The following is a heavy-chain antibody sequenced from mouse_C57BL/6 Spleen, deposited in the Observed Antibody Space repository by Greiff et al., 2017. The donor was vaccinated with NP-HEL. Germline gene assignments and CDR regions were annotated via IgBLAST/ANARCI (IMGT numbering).Heavy chain of an antibody. CDR2: IRLKSDNYAT. V-gene: IGHV6-3*01. D-gene: IGHD2-14*01. Sequence: EVKLMESGGGLVQPGGSMKLSCVASGFTFSNYWMNWVRQSPEKGLEWVAQIRLKSDNYATHYAESVKGRFTISRDDSKSSVYLQMNNLRAENTRIYYCTAYAGPDSRGQGTTLTVSS. J-gene: IGHJ2*01. CDR3: TAYAGPDS. CDR1: GFTFSNYW.